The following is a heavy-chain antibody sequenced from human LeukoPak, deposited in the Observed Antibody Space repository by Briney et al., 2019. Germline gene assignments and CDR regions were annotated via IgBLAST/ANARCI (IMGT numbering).Heavy chain of an antibody. Sequence: ASVKVSCKASVYTFIGYYMHWVRQAPGQGLEWMGRINPDSGGTNYAQKFQGRVTMTSDTSISTAYMELNRLRSDDTAVYYCARGNLRSGYSGYDFLDYWGQGTLVTVSS. CDR3: ARGNLRSGYSGYDFLDY. D-gene: IGHD5-12*01. CDR2: INPDSGGT. V-gene: IGHV1-2*06. CDR1: VYTFIGYY. J-gene: IGHJ4*02.